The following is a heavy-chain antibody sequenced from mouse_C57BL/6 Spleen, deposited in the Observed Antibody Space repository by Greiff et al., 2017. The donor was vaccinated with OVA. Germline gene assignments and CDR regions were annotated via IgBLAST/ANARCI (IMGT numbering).Heavy chain of an antibody. Sequence: QVQLQQPGAELVRPGTSVKLSCKASGYTFTSYWMHWVKQRPGQGLEWIGVIDPSDSYTNYNQKFKGKATLTVDTSSSTAYMQLSSLTSEDSAVYYCARIGLDGNYKMDYWGQGTSVTVSS. CDR2: IDPSDSYT. V-gene: IGHV1-59*01. CDR3: ARIGLDGNYKMDY. D-gene: IGHD2-1*01. CDR1: GYTFTSYW. J-gene: IGHJ4*01.